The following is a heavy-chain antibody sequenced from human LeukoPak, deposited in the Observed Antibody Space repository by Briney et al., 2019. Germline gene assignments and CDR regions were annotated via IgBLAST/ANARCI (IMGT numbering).Heavy chain of an antibody. CDR1: GFTFSSYG. CDR3: ARDGYRITIFGVVPPTNWFDP. J-gene: IGHJ5*02. CDR2: ISYDGSNK. D-gene: IGHD3-3*01. V-gene: IGHV3-30*03. Sequence: GGSLRLSCAASGFTFSSYGMHWVRQAPGKGLEWVAVISYDGSNKYYADSVKGRFTISRDNSKNTLYLQMNNLRAEDTAVYYCARDGYRITIFGVVPPTNWFDPWGQGTLVTVSS.